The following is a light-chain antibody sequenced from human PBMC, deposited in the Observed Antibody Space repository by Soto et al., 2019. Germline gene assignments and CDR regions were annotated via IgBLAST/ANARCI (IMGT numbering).Light chain of an antibody. V-gene: IGLV6-57*03. J-gene: IGLJ3*02. CDR1: SGSIASNY. Sequence: NFMLTQPHSVSESPGKTVIISCTRSSGSIASNYVQWYQQRPGSAPTIVIYEDNQRPSGVPDWFSGSVDSSSNSASLTISGLKTEDEADYYCHSYESNNVVFGGGTKVTVL. CDR2: EDN. CDR3: HSYESNNVV.